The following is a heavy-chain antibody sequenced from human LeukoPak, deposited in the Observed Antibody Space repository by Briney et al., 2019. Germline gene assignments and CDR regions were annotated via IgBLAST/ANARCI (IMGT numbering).Heavy chain of an antibody. Sequence: PSETLSLTCTVSGGSISSRSSYWGWIRQPPGKGLEWIGSVYYNGNTYYNSSLKSRVTISVDTSKNQLSLNLRSVTAADTAVYYCARLPFEVVNTTFGTFDIWGQGTMVTVSS. CDR3: ARLPFEVVNTTFGTFDI. V-gene: IGHV4-39*01. CDR1: GGSISSRSSY. J-gene: IGHJ3*02. D-gene: IGHD2-21*01. CDR2: VYYNGNT.